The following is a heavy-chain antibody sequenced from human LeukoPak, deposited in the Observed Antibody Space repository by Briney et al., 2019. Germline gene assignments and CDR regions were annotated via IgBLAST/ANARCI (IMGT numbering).Heavy chain of an antibody. J-gene: IGHJ4*02. D-gene: IGHD3-9*01. V-gene: IGHV1-24*01. CDR2: FDPVDGET. CDR3: ATVNPLLRYFDSSHTPFDY. CDR1: GYTLTELS. Sequence: ASVKVSCKVSGYTLTELSMHWVRQAPGKGLEWMGGFDPVDGETIYAQKFQGRVTMTEDTSTDTAYMELSSLRSEDTAVYYCATVNPLLRYFDSSHTPFDYWGQGTLVTVSS.